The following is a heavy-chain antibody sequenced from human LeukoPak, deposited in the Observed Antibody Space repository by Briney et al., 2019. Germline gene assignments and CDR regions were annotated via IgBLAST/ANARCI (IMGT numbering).Heavy chain of an antibody. Sequence: GGSLRLSCAASGFTFSTYAMHWVRQAPGKGLEWVAVISYDGSNKYYADSVKGRFTISRDNSKNTLYLQMNSLRAEDTAVYYCASSHSSGWYYFDYWGQGTLVTVSP. J-gene: IGHJ4*02. D-gene: IGHD6-19*01. CDR3: ASSHSSGWYYFDY. V-gene: IGHV3-30-3*01. CDR2: ISYDGSNK. CDR1: GFTFSTYA.